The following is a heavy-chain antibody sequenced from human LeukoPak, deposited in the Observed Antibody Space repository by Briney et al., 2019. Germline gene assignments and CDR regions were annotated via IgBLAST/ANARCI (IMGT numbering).Heavy chain of an antibody. Sequence: GGSLRLSCAASGFTFSNAWMSWVRQAPGKGLEWVGRIKSKTDGGTTDYAARVKGRFTIARDDSKNTLYLQMNSLKTEDTAVYYCTTVPGYCSSTSCLDYWGQGTLVTVSS. D-gene: IGHD2-2*01. V-gene: IGHV3-15*01. CDR1: GFTFSNAW. J-gene: IGHJ4*02. CDR2: IKSKTDGGTT. CDR3: TTVPGYCSSTSCLDY.